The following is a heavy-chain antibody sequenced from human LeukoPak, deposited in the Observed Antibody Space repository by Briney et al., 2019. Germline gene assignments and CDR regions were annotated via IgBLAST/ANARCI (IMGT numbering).Heavy chain of an antibody. CDR1: GGSLSSSSYY. V-gene: IGHV4-39*01. J-gene: IGHJ6*02. Sequence: SETLSLTCTVSGGSLSSSSYYWGWIRQPPGKGLEWIGSIYYSGSTYYNPSLKSRVTISVDTSKNQFSLKLSSVTAADTAVYYCAGSGSGWYGLMSYYYGMDVWGQGTTVTVSS. CDR2: IYYSGST. D-gene: IGHD6-19*01. CDR3: AGSGSGWYGLMSYYYGMDV.